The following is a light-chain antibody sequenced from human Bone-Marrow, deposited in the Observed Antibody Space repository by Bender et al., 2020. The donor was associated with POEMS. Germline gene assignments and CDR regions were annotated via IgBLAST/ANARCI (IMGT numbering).Light chain of an antibody. CDR1: SSDITGHKY. J-gene: IGLJ1*01. Sequence: QSALTQPASVSGSPGQSITISCTGTSSDITGHKYVSWYQQHPGKAPKLMIFEDDRRPSGVSNRFSGSKSGNTASLTISGLQAEDEATYYCCSYAGSNTFVFGAGTEVTVL. CDR3: CSYAGSNTFV. V-gene: IGLV2-23*02. CDR2: EDD.